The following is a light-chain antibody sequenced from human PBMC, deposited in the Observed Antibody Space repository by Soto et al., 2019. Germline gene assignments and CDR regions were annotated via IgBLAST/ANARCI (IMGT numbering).Light chain of an antibody. J-gene: IGLJ1*01. V-gene: IGLV1-44*01. Sequence: QSVLTQPPSASGTPGQRVTISCSGSSSNIGSSNVNWYQQLPGTAPKLLRYTNNQRRTGVSDRFSGSKYGPSASLAISGLQSDDEADYYCASWDDSMNGRVFGTGTKVTVL. CDR1: SSNIGSSN. CDR2: TNN. CDR3: ASWDDSMNGRV.